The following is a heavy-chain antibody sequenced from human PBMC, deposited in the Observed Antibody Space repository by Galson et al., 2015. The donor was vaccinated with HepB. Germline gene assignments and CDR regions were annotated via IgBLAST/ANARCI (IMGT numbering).Heavy chain of an antibody. J-gene: IGHJ5*02. CDR1: GFTFSSYA. Sequence: SLRLSCAASGFTFSSYAMSWVRQAPGKGLEWVSAISGSGGSTYYADSVKGRFTISRDNSKNTLYLQMNSLRAEDTAVYYCARTYSSSWYWFDPWGQGTLVTVSS. V-gene: IGHV3-23*01. CDR2: ISGSGGST. D-gene: IGHD6-13*01. CDR3: ARTYSSSWYWFDP.